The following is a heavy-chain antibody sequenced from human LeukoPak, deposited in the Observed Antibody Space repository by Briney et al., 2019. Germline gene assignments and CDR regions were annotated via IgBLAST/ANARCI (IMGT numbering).Heavy chain of an antibody. Sequence: SETLSLTCTVSGGSISSSSYYWGWIRQPPGKGLEWIGSIYYSGSTYYNPSLKSRVTISVDTSKNQFSLKLSSVTAADTAVYYCARDSYYDFWSGYFYYWGQGTLVTVSS. CDR1: GGSISSSSYY. D-gene: IGHD3-3*01. V-gene: IGHV4-39*07. CDR3: ARDSYYDFWSGYFYY. J-gene: IGHJ4*02. CDR2: IYYSGST.